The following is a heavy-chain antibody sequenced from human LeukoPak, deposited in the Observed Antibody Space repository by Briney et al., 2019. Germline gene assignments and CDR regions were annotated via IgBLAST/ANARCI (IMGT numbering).Heavy chain of an antibody. CDR1: GGSIRSCDYY. CDR2: IYYSGST. CDR3: ARSRGGSYYGDASDI. V-gene: IGHV4-30-4*01. Sequence: SQTLSLTCTVSGGSIRSCDYYWRWLRQPPGKGLEWIGYIYYSGSTYYKPCLKSRVSISLDTSKNQFSLKLSSVTAADTAVYYCARSRGGSYYGDASDIWGQGTMVTVSS. D-gene: IGHD1-26*01. J-gene: IGHJ3*02.